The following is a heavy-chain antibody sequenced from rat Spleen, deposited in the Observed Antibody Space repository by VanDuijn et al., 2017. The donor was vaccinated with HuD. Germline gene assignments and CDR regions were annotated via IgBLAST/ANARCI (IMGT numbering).Heavy chain of an antibody. V-gene: IGHV5-7*01. Sequence: EVQLVESGGGLVQPGRSMKLSCAASGFTFSNYYMAWVRQAPTRGLEWVATISYDGSSTYYRDSVKGRFTISRDNAKSTLYLQMDSLRSEDTATYYCARGLIWFAYWGQGTLVTVSS. CDR3: ARGLIWFAY. CDR2: ISYDGSST. CDR1: GFTFSNYY. J-gene: IGHJ3*01.